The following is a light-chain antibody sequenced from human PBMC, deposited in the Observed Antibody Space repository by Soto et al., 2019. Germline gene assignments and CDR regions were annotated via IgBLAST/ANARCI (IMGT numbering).Light chain of an antibody. Sequence: QPVLTQPPSVSGAPGQRVTISCTGSSSNIGAGYDVHWYHQLPGTAPKLLIYANNNRPSGVPDRFSGSKSGTSASLAITGLQAEDEAHYYCRSYDSSLSGTVFGGGTKLTVL. V-gene: IGLV1-40*01. CDR3: RSYDSSLSGTV. CDR2: ANN. J-gene: IGLJ2*01. CDR1: SSNIGAGYD.